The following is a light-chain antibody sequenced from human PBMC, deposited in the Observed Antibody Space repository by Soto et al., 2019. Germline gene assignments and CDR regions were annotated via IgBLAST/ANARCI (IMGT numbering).Light chain of an antibody. Sequence: DIVMTQSPRSLPVTPGEPASISCRSSQSLFHSNGFDFLDWYVQKPGQSPQLLIYLGSLRASGVPDRFSGTGSGTDFTLKISRVEAEDVGVYYCMQLLQPPLTFGGGTKVEIK. J-gene: IGKJ4*01. CDR2: LGS. V-gene: IGKV2-28*01. CDR1: QSLFHSNGFDF. CDR3: MQLLQPPLT.